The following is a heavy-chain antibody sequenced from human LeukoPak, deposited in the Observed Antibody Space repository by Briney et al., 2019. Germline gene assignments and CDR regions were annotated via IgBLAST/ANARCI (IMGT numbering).Heavy chain of an antibody. CDR2: ICYSGST. Sequence: SETLSLTCTVSGGSINRGNFYWGWIRQPPGKGLEWIGNICYSGSTYYNSSLKSRVTISVDTSKNQFSLKLSSVTAADTAVYYCARTPPKNGFDIWGQGTMVTVSS. CDR1: GGSINRGNFY. J-gene: IGHJ3*02. V-gene: IGHV4-39*01. CDR3: ARTPPKNGFDI.